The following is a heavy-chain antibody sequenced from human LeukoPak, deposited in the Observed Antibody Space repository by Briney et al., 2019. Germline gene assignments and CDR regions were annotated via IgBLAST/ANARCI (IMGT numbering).Heavy chain of an antibody. V-gene: IGHV4-31*03. CDR3: ARGGYYFYYGMDV. J-gene: IGHJ6*02. Sequence: SETLSLTCTVSGGSISSGGYYWSWIRQHPGEGLEWIGYIYYSGTTYYNPSLKSRLTISEDTSKNQFSLKLSSVTAADTAVYYCARGGYYFYYGMDVWGQGTTVTVSS. CDR1: GGSISSGGYY. CDR2: IYYSGTT.